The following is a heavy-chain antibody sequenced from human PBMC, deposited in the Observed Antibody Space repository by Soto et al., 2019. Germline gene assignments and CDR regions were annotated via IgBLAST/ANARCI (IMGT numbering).Heavy chain of an antibody. Sequence: EVQLLESGGGLVQPGGSLRLSCVASGFTFRTYAMSWVRQAPGKGLEWVSAISGSGGSIYHADSAKGRFTISRDNSKNTLYMQMNSLRAEDTAVYYCAKSAYDSSGYYRDFDYWGQGTLVTVSS. D-gene: IGHD3-22*01. CDR3: AKSAYDSSGYYRDFDY. V-gene: IGHV3-23*01. CDR1: GFTFRTYA. J-gene: IGHJ4*02. CDR2: ISGSGGSI.